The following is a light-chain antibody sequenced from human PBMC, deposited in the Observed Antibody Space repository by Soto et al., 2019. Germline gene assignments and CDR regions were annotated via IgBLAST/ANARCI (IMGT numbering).Light chain of an antibody. CDR2: GAT. Sequence: EFVLTQSPGTLSLSPGERATLSCRASQSVTNNFLAWYQQKPGQPPRLLIYGATNRATGIPDRFSGSGSGTDFTLTISRLEPEDFAVYYCQRHTTSAWTFGQGTKVDIK. V-gene: IGKV3-20*01. CDR3: QRHTTSAWT. J-gene: IGKJ1*01. CDR1: QSVTNNF.